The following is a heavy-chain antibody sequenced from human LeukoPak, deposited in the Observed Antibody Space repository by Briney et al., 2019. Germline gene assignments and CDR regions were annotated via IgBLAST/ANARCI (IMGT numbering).Heavy chain of an antibody. CDR1: GGTFSSYA. D-gene: IGHD3-10*01. CDR3: ARDGSVPGSGSLNWFDP. Sequence: SVKVSCKASGGTFSSYAISWVRQAPGQGLERMGGIIPIFGTANYAQKFQGRVTITADESTSTAYMELSSLRSEDTAVYYCARDGSVPGSGSLNWFDPWGQGTLVTVSS. V-gene: IGHV1-69*13. CDR2: IIPIFGTA. J-gene: IGHJ5*02.